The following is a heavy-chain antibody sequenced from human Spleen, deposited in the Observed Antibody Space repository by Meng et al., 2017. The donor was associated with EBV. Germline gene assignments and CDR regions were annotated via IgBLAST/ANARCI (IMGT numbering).Heavy chain of an antibody. CDR1: GFTFSRYW. J-gene: IGHJ5*01. Sequence: EMQMVESGGGLVQPGWSLRLSGVASGFTFSRYWMNWVRQAPGKGLEWVGRIKSNIDGGTTDYAAPVKGRFTISRDDSKNMLYLQMNRLKIEDTAVYFCTTSGWYDDFWGHGTLVTVSS. CDR2: IKSNIDGGTT. V-gene: IGHV3-15*01. D-gene: IGHD6-19*01. CDR3: TTSGWYDDF.